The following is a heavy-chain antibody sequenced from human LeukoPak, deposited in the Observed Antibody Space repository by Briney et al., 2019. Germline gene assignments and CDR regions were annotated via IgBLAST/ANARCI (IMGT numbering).Heavy chain of an antibody. CDR2: IYYSGST. CDR3: AREAYYYDSSGYYRLYYFDY. CDR1: GGSISSYY. D-gene: IGHD3-22*01. V-gene: IGHV4-59*01. J-gene: IGHJ4*02. Sequence: SETLSLTCTVSGGSISSYYWSWIRQPPGKGLEWIGYIYYSGSTNYNPSLKSRVTISVDTSKNQFSLKLSSVTAADTAVYYCAREAYYYDSSGYYRLYYFDYWGQGTLVTVSS.